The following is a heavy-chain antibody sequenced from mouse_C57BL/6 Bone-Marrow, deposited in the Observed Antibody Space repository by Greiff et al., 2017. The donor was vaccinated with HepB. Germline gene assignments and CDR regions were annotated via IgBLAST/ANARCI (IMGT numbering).Heavy chain of an antibody. D-gene: IGHD2-1*01. Sequence: QVQLQQSGAELARPGASVKLSCKASGYTFTSYGISWVKQSTGQGLEWIGEIYPRSGNTYYNEKFKGKTTLTADKSSSTAYMELRSLTSEDSAVYFCARPLYGNYEAMDYWGQGTSVTVSS. CDR1: GYTFTSYG. J-gene: IGHJ4*01. V-gene: IGHV1-81*01. CDR3: ARPLYGNYEAMDY. CDR2: IYPRSGNT.